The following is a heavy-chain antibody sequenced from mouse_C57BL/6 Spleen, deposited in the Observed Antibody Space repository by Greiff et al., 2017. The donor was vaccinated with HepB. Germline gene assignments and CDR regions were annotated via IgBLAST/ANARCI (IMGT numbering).Heavy chain of an antibody. Sequence: VQLQQSGAELVMPGASVKLSCKASGYTFTSYWMHWVKQRPGQGLEWIGEIDPSDSYTNYNQKFKGKSTLTVDKSSSTAYMQISSLTSEDSAVYYCARFPGTYYAMDYWGQGTSVTVSS. CDR3: ARFPGTYYAMDY. J-gene: IGHJ4*01. V-gene: IGHV1-69*01. CDR2: IDPSDSYT. CDR1: GYTFTSYW.